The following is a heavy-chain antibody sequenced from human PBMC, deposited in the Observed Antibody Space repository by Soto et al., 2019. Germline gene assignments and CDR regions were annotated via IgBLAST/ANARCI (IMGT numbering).Heavy chain of an antibody. CDR3: GRGVAVADPSNLYYFDY. J-gene: IGHJ4*02. Sequence: ASVKVSFKAPGYTFTGYYMHWVRQAPGQGLEWMGFINPNSGGTNYAQKFQGRVTMTRDTSISTAYMEVSSLISDDTAVYYCGRGVAVADPSNLYYFDYWGQGTLVTVSS. CDR1: GYTFTGYY. D-gene: IGHD6-19*01. V-gene: IGHV1-2*02. CDR2: INPNSGGT.